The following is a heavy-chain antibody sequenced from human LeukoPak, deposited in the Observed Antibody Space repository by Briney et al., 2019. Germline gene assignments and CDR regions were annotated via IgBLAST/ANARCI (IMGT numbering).Heavy chain of an antibody. V-gene: IGHV3-21*01. CDR3: ARDLVRSYYHYMDV. CDR1: GFTFSSYT. D-gene: IGHD3-10*01. Sequence: GGSLRLSCAASGFTFSSYTMNWVRQAPGKGLEWVSSISSSSTYINYADSVKGRFTISRDNAKNSLYLQMNSLRAEDTAVYYCARDLVRSYYHYMDVWGKGTTVTVSS. J-gene: IGHJ6*03. CDR2: ISSSSTYI.